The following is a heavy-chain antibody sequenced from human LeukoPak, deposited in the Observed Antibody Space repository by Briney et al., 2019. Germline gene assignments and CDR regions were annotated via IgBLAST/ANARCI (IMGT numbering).Heavy chain of an antibody. J-gene: IGHJ4*02. CDR1: GCSISSYY. CDR3: ARENTVSYREFDY. D-gene: IGHD1-26*01. Sequence: PSETLSLTCTVSGCSISSYYWSWIRQPAGKGLEWIGRIYSGGSTKYNPSLQRRVTMSVASSNNQSSLILSSVTAADPAVFYCARENTVSYREFDYWGQGTLVSVSS. CDR2: IYSGGST. V-gene: IGHV4-4*07.